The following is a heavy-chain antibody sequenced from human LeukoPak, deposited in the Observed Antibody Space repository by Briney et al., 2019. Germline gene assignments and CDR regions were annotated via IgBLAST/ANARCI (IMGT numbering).Heavy chain of an antibody. Sequence: ASVKVSCKASGYTFTGYYMHWVRQAPGQGLEWMGWINPNSGGTNYAQKFQGRATMTRDTSISTAYMELSRLRSDDTAVYYCARDGDIVVVPAAEAPYYYMDVWGKGTTVTVSS. CDR1: GYTFTGYY. J-gene: IGHJ6*03. V-gene: IGHV1-2*02. D-gene: IGHD2-2*01. CDR2: INPNSGGT. CDR3: ARDGDIVVVPAAEAPYYYMDV.